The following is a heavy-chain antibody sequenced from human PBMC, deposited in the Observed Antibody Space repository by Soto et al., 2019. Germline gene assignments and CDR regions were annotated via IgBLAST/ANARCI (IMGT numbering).Heavy chain of an antibody. V-gene: IGHV1-18*01. J-gene: IGHJ3*02. CDR2: ISAYNGNT. CDR3: ARETMIVVVPVASDAFDI. CDR1: GYTFTSYG. Sequence: ASVKVSCKASGYTFTSYGISWVRQAPGQGLEWMGWISAYNGNTNYAQKLQGRVTMTTDTSTSTAYMELRSLRSDDTAVYYCARETMIVVVPVASDAFDIWGQETMVTVSS. D-gene: IGHD3-22*01.